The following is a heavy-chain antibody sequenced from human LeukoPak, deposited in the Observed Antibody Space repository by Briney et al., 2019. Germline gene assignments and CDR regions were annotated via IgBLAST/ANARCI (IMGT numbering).Heavy chain of an antibody. J-gene: IGHJ4*02. Sequence: ASVKVSCKAAGYTFTNDGINWVRPAPGQGLECMGWISASNGDTHYSEQFQDRITVTTDTSTSTAYMELWSLVSVDTAVYYWARESHVERDDLWGQGTLITVSS. CDR2: ISASNGDT. D-gene: IGHD1-1*01. CDR1: GYTFTNDG. V-gene: IGHV1-18*01. CDR3: ARESHVERDDL.